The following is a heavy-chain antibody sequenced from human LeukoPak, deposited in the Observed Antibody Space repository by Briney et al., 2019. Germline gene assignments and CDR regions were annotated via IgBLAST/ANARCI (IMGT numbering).Heavy chain of an antibody. V-gene: IGHV3-11*04. Sequence: GGSLRLSCAASGFTFSDYYMSWIRQAPGKGLEWVSYISSSGSTIYYADSVKGRFTISRDNAKNSLYLQMNSLRAEDTAVHYCASGPGYSSSWYFDYWGQGTLVTVSS. D-gene: IGHD6-13*01. J-gene: IGHJ4*02. CDR2: ISSSGSTI. CDR3: ASGPGYSSSWYFDY. CDR1: GFTFSDYY.